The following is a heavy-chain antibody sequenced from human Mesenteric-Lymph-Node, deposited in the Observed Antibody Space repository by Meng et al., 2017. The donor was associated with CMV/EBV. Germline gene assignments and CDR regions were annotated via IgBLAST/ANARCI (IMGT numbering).Heavy chain of an antibody. CDR3: ARRTNWFDP. J-gene: IGHJ5*02. V-gene: IGHV3-23*03. Sequence: LAWAASGFTFSSYAMSWVRQAPGKGLEWVSVIYSGDSSTYYADSVKGRFTISRENSKNTLYLQMDSLRGDDTAVYYCARRTNWFDPWGQGTLVTVSS. CDR1: GFTFSSYA. CDR2: IYSGDSST.